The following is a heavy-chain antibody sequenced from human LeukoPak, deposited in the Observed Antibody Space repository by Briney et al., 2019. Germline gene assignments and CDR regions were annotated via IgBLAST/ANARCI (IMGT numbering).Heavy chain of an antibody. D-gene: IGHD6-13*01. CDR2: ISSSGTTI. Sequence: KSGGSLRLSCSASGFTFSRYGMNWVRQAPGKGLEWVSYISSSGTTIYYADSVKGRFTISRDNAKNSLYLQMNSLRAADTAVYYCARVGYSNRWYLDCWGQGTLVTVSS. V-gene: IGHV3-48*03. CDR1: GFTFSRYG. J-gene: IGHJ4*02. CDR3: ARVGYSNRWYLDC.